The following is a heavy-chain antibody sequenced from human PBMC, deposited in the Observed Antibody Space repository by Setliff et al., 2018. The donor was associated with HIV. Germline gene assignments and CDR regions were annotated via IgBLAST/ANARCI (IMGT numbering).Heavy chain of an antibody. D-gene: IGHD3-22*01. V-gene: IGHV5-51*01. J-gene: IGHJ4*02. CDR2: IYPGDSDI. Sequence: GESLKISCKTSGYTFSTRWIGWVRQRPGKGLEWLGIIYPGDSDIRYGPSFQSQVTISADKYLSTAYLQWISLKASDSAMYYCATIITPDYWGQGTQVTVSS. CDR1: GYTFSTRW. CDR3: ATIITPDY.